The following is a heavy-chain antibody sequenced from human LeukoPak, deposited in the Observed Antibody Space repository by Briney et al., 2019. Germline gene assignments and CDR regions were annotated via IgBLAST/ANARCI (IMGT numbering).Heavy chain of an antibody. CDR1: GGSFSGYY. D-gene: IGHD3-3*01. V-gene: IGHV4-34*01. CDR3: ARVGQWVNVLRFLEWPAHFDY. CDR2: INHSGST. J-gene: IGHJ4*02. Sequence: SETLSLTCAVYGGSFSGYYWSWIRQPPGKGLEWIGEINHSGSTNYNPSLKSRVTISVDTSKNQFPLKVDSVTAADTAVYYCARVGQWVNVLRFLEWPAHFDYWGQGTLVTVSS.